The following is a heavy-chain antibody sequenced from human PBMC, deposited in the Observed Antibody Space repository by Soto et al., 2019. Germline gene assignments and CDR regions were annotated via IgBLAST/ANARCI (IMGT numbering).Heavy chain of an antibody. CDR1: GGSISSGDYY. V-gene: IGHV4-30-4*01. D-gene: IGHD3-10*01. CDR2: IYYSGST. J-gene: IGHJ6*01. Sequence: QVQLQESGPGLVKPSQTMSLTCTVSGGSISSGDYYWSWIRQPPGKGLESIGDIYYSGSTYYNPSLQRRVTIQVDTSKHPFSLNLSSVTAADNAVSYCARERGVGEFYYYGMDVWGQGTTVTVAS. CDR3: ARERGVGEFYYYGMDV.